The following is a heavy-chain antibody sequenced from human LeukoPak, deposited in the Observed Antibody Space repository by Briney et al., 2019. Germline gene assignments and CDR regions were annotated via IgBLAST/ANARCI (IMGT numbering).Heavy chain of an antibody. CDR3: ASSFYDYVWGSYRPWGY. D-gene: IGHD3-16*02. J-gene: IGHJ4*02. V-gene: IGHV1-69*05. CDR1: PGTVTRYA. CDR2: IIPIFGTA. Sequence: ASVKVSGSASPGTVTRYAISWVRQAPGHGLEWMGRIIPIFGTANYAQKFQGRVTITTDESTSTAYMELSSLRSEDTAVYYCASSFYDYVWGSYRPWGYWGQGALVTAAS.